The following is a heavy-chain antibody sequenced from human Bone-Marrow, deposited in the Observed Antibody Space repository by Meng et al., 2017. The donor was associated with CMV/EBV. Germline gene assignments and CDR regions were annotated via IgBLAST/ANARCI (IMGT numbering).Heavy chain of an antibody. CDR1: GFTFSSYD. CDR2: ISSSSSYI. Sequence: GESLKISCAASGFTFSSYDMHWVRQATGKGLEWVSSISSSSSYIYYADSVKGRFTISRDNAKNSLYLQMNSLRAEDTAVYYCARDMGIAAADYYYYGMDVWGQGTTVTVSS. J-gene: IGHJ6*02. V-gene: IGHV3-21*01. CDR3: ARDMGIAAADYYYYGMDV. D-gene: IGHD6-13*01.